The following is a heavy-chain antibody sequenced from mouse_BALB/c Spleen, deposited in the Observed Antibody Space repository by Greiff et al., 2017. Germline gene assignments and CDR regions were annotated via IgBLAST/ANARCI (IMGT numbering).Heavy chain of an antibody. CDR1: GFTFSSFG. D-gene: IGHD4-1*01. J-gene: IGHJ4*01. Sequence: EVQGVESGGGLVQPGGSRKLSCAASGFTFSSFGMHWVRQAPEKGLEWVAYISSGSSTIYYADTVKGRFTISRDNPKNTLFLQMTSLRSEDTAMYYCARRSLTGEGAMDYWGQGTSVTVSS. CDR2: ISSGSSTI. V-gene: IGHV5-17*02. CDR3: ARRSLTGEGAMDY.